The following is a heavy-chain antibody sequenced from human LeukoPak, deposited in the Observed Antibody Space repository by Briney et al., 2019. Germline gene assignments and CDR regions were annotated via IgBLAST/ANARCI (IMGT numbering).Heavy chain of an antibody. D-gene: IGHD6-19*01. V-gene: IGHV3-15*01. J-gene: IGHJ4*02. CDR2: IKGKTDGGTT. CDR3: TSSSSD. Sequence: GGSLRLSCAASGFIFTNAWMNWVRQAPGKGLEWVGRIKGKTDGGTTDYAAPVKGRFTVSRDDSKKMLYLQMNSLKTEDTGVCYCTSSSSDWGQGTLVTVSS. CDR1: GFIFTNAW.